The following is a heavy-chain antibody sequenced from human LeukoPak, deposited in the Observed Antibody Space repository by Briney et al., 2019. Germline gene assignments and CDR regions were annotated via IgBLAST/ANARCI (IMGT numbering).Heavy chain of an antibody. D-gene: IGHD3-22*01. Sequence: SETLSLTCTVSGGSISSGDYYWSWIRQPPGKGLEWIGYIYYSGNTYYNPSLKSRVTISVDTSKNQFSLKLSSVTAADTAVYYCARLYDSSGYHDAFDIWGQGTMVTVSS. V-gene: IGHV4-30-4*08. CDR2: IYYSGNT. CDR1: GGSISSGDYY. CDR3: ARLYDSSGYHDAFDI. J-gene: IGHJ3*02.